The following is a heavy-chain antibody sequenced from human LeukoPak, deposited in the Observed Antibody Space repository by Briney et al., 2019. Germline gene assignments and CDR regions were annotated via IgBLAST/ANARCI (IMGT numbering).Heavy chain of an antibody. CDR2: IGSSSTYI. CDR3: APAIYGGNSIDY. Sequence: GGSLRLSCAASGFTFSSYSMKWVRQAPGKGLEWVSSIGSSSTYIYYADSVKGRFTISRDNAKNSLYLQMNSLRAEDTAVYYCAPAIYGGNSIDYWGQGTLVTVSS. D-gene: IGHD4-23*01. V-gene: IGHV3-21*01. CDR1: GFTFSSYS. J-gene: IGHJ4*02.